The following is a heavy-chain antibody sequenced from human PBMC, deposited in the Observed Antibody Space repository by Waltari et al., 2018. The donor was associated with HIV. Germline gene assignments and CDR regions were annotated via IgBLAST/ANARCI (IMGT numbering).Heavy chain of an antibody. D-gene: IGHD3-22*01. CDR2: IYYSEST. Sequence: QLQLQESGPGLVKPSETLSLTCTVPGGSIRSSSYYCGWIRQPPGKGLEWIGSIYYSESTYYNPSLKSRVTISVDTSKNQFSLKLSSVTAADTAVYYCARHSLTYYYDSSGYSVAFDYWGQGTLVTVSS. V-gene: IGHV4-39*01. CDR1: GGSIRSSSYY. CDR3: ARHSLTYYYDSSGYSVAFDY. J-gene: IGHJ4*02.